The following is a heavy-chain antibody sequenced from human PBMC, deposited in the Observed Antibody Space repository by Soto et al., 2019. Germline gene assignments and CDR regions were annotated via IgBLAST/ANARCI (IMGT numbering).Heavy chain of an antibody. V-gene: IGHV3-48*03. CDR2: ISSSGSTA. J-gene: IGHJ4*02. CDR1: GFNFSRFE. D-gene: IGHD3-10*01. Sequence: GGSMRLSCAASGFNFSRFELHWVRQAPGKGLEWISYISSSGSTAYYASSVEGRFTISRDNANNSVYLQMDSLRAEDTALYYCTRAAWFPYLSFYWGQGALVTAPQ. CDR3: TRAAWFPYLSFY.